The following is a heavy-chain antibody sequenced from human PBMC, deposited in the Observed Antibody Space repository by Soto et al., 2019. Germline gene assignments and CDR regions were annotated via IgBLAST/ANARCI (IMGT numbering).Heavy chain of an antibody. CDR3: ARLAYCSSTSCYERGVDY. J-gene: IGHJ4*02. CDR1: GGSISSYY. Sequence: QVQLQESGPGLVKPSETLSLTCTVSGGSISSYYWSWIRQPPGKGLEWIGYIYYSGSTNYNPSLKSRVSISVDTSKNQCSLKLSSVTAADTAVYYRARLAYCSSTSCYERGVDYWGQGTLVTVSS. D-gene: IGHD2-2*01. CDR2: IYYSGST. V-gene: IGHV4-59*08.